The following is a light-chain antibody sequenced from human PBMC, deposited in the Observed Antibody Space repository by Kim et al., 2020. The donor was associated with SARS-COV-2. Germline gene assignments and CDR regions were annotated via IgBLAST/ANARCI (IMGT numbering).Light chain of an antibody. CDR2: AAS. CDR3: QQSYSTPYT. Sequence: DIQMTQSPSSLSASVGDRVTITCRASQNISRYLNWYQHKPGKAPKLLIYAASSLQSGVPSRFSGSGSGTDFTLTISSLQPEDFATYYCQQSYSTPYTFGQGTKLEI. V-gene: IGKV1-39*01. CDR1: QNISRY. J-gene: IGKJ2*01.